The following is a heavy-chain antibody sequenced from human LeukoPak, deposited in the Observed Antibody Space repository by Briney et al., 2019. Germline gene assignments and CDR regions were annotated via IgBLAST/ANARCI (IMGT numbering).Heavy chain of an antibody. CDR3: AVNHPGSDIAAVDDAFDI. Sequence: GGSLRLSCAASGFTFSSYWMHWVRQAPGKGLVWVSRIKSDGISTSYADFVKGRFTISRDNAKNTLYLQMNSLRAEDTAVYYCAVNHPGSDIAAVDDAFDIWGQGTMVTVSS. D-gene: IGHD6-13*01. J-gene: IGHJ3*02. CDR1: GFTFSSYW. V-gene: IGHV3-74*01. CDR2: IKSDGIST.